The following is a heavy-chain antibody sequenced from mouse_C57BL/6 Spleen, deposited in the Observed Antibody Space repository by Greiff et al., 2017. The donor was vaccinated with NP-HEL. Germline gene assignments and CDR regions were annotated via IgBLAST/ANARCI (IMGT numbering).Heavy chain of an antibody. CDR3: AGTTVVGYWYFDV. D-gene: IGHD1-1*01. CDR1: GYAFTNYL. J-gene: IGHJ1*03. CDR2: INPGSGGT. V-gene: IGHV1-54*01. Sequence: QVHVKQSGAELVRPGTSVKVSCKASGYAFTNYLIEWVKQRPGQGLEWIGVINPGSGGTNYNEKFKGKATLTADKSSSTAYMQLSSLTSEDSAVYFCAGTTVVGYWYFDVWGTGTTVTVSS.